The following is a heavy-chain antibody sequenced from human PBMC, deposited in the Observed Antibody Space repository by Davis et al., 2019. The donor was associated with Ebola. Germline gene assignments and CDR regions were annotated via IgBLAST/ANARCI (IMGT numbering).Heavy chain of an antibody. Sequence: ASVKVSCKASGYTFTSYGISWVRQATGQGLEWMGWMNPNSGNTGYAQKFQGRVTMTRNTSISTAYMELSSLRSDDTAVYYCTRAPTWSEINYYCLDYWGQGTLVTVSS. J-gene: IGHJ4*02. D-gene: IGHD3-22*01. CDR1: GYTFTSYG. CDR3: TRAPTWSEINYYCLDY. CDR2: MNPNSGNT. V-gene: IGHV1-8*02.